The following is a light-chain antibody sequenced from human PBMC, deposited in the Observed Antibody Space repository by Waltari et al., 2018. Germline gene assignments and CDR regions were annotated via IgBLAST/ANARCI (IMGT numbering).Light chain of an antibody. V-gene: IGLV3-19*01. CDR1: SLRRYY. CDR2: DKN. Sequence: SSELTQDPVVSVAMGQTVRITCQGDSLRRYYASWYPERPGQAPILVMFDKNNRPSGVPDRFSGSSSDNSASLTIPGAQAEDEASYYCHSRDATGVGGSFGGGTKLTVL. J-gene: IGLJ2*01. CDR3: HSRDATGVGGS.